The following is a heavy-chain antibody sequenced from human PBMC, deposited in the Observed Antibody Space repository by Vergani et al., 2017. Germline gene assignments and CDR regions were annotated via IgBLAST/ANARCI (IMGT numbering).Heavy chain of an antibody. D-gene: IGHD2-15*01. CDR2: ISAYNGNT. V-gene: IGHV1-18*01. Sequence: QVQLVQSGAEVKKPGASVKVSCKASGYTFTSYGISWVRQAPGQGLEWMGWISAYNGNTNYAQKLQGRVTMTTDTSTSTAYMELRSLRSDDTAGYYCARDVKGYCSGGSCGARYYYYYYMDVWGKGTTVTVSS. CDR1: GYTFTSYG. CDR3: ARDVKGYCSGGSCGARYYYYYYMDV. J-gene: IGHJ6*03.